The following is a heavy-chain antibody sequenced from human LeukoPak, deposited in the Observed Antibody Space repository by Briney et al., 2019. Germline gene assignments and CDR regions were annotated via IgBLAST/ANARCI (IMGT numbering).Heavy chain of an antibody. Sequence: PGGSLRLPCAASGFTFRNCAMSWVRQAPGKGLEWVSGISGTGYNTYYADSVKGRFTISRDNSKNTLYLQMNSLGAEDTAVYYCAKHVSGSLFYFDYWGQRTLVTVSS. J-gene: IGHJ4*02. CDR2: ISGTGYNT. CDR3: AKHVSGSLFYFDY. CDR1: GFTFRNCA. D-gene: IGHD3-10*01. V-gene: IGHV3-23*01.